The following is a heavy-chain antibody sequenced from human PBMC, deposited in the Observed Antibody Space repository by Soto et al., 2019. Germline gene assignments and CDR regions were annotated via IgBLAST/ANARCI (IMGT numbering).Heavy chain of an antibody. Sequence: QVQLVQSGAEVKKPGASVKVSCKASGYTFTHYYIHWVRQAPGQGLEWMGIINPNGGSTTYAQKFRAGFTMTMDTSTSTVYIELSSLRSEDTVVYYCATSVNSAMAFDYWGQGTLVTVSS. CDR1: GYTFTHYY. D-gene: IGHD5-18*01. CDR3: ATSVNSAMAFDY. CDR2: INPNGGST. V-gene: IGHV1-46*01. J-gene: IGHJ4*02.